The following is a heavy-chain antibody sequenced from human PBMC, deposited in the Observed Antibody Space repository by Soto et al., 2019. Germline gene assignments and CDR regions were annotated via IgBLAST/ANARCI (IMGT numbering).Heavy chain of an antibody. CDR3: AREDTAMVYNWFDP. V-gene: IGHV4-31*03. CDR1: GGSISSGGYY. Sequence: QVQLQEPGPGLVKPSQTLSLTCTVSGGSISSGGYYWSWFRQHPGKGLEWIGYIYYSGSTYYNPSLKSRVTISVDTSKNQFSLKLSSVTAADTAVYYCAREDTAMVYNWFDPWGQGTLVTVSS. CDR2: IYYSGST. J-gene: IGHJ5*02. D-gene: IGHD5-18*01.